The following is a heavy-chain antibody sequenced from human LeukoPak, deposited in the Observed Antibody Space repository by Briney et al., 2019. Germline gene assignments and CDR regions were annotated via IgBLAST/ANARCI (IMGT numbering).Heavy chain of an antibody. CDR1: GGSFSGYY. J-gene: IGHJ4*02. D-gene: IGHD3-22*01. Sequence: SETLSLTCAVYGGSFSGYYWSWIRQPPGKGLEWIGEINHSGSTNYNPSLKSRVTISVDTSKNQFSLKLSSVTAADTAVYYCVRGITMIDPEDYWGQGTLVTVSS. CDR2: INHSGST. CDR3: VRGITMIDPEDY. V-gene: IGHV4-34*01.